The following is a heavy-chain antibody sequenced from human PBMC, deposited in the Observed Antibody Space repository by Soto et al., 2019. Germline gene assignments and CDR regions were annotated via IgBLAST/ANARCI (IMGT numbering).Heavy chain of an antibody. Sequence: QLQLQESGPGLVKPSETLYLACTVSGGSISSNSYYWDWIRQPPGKGLEWIGSMYYSGANYHNPSLQSRFTISVDTSRNQFSLHLSSVTAADTAVYYCAKHAAYDSVWGKSDGSDYWGQGTLVTVSS. J-gene: IGHJ4*02. CDR2: MYYSGAN. D-gene: IGHD3-16*01. CDR1: GGSISSNSYY. CDR3: AKHAAYDSVWGKSDGSDY. V-gene: IGHV4-39*01.